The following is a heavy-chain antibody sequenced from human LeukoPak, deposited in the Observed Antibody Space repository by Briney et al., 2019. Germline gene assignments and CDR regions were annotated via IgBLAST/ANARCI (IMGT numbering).Heavy chain of an antibody. Sequence: PSGTLSLTCTVSGGSISSSSYYWGWIRQPPGKGLEWIGSIYYSGSTYYNPSLKSRVTISVDTSKNQFSLKLSSVTAADTAVYYCARVGVGSYWGQGALVTVSS. J-gene: IGHJ4*02. CDR3: ARVGVGSY. CDR1: GGSISSSSYY. D-gene: IGHD3-10*01. V-gene: IGHV4-39*07. CDR2: IYYSGST.